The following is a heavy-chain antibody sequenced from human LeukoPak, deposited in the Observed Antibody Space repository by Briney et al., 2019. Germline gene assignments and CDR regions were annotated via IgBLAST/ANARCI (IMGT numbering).Heavy chain of an antibody. Sequence: SETLSLTCTVSGGSISSSSYYWGWIRQPPGKGLEWIENVYFRGSTYYNPSLKSRVTISVSTSKTHFSLKLHSVTAADTAVYYCARHVRASGSGSYAFDIWGQGTMVTVSS. V-gene: IGHV4-39*01. CDR1: GGSISSSSYY. CDR2: VYFRGST. CDR3: ARHVRASGSGSYAFDI. J-gene: IGHJ3*02. D-gene: IGHD3-10*01.